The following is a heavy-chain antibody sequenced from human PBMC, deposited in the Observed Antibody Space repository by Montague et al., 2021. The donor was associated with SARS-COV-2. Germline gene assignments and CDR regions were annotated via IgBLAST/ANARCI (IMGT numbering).Heavy chain of an antibody. CDR1: GASINAYY. J-gene: IGHJ4*02. D-gene: IGHD2-2*01. CDR3: ARLAPDRHCSVATCSPH. Sequence: SETLSLTCTVSGASINAYYWTWIQQPPGKGLEYIGFTYYSGSADYNPSLKSRVTISVDKSKNQFSLTLTSATAADTAMYYCARLAPDRHCSVATCSPHWGQGILVTVSS. V-gene: IGHV4-59*01. CDR2: TYYSGSA.